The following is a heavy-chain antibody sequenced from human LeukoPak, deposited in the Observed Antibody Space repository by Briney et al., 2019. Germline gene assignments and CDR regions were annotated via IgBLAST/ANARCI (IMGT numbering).Heavy chain of an antibody. V-gene: IGHV4-34*01. Sequence: SETLSLTCAVYGGSFSGYYWSWIRQPPGKGLEWIWEINHSGSTNYNPSLKSRVTISVDTSKNQFSLKLSSVTAADTAVYYCARLPAAAATGYYGMDVWGKGTTVTVSS. CDR3: ARLPAAAATGYYGMDV. J-gene: IGHJ6*04. D-gene: IGHD6-13*01. CDR2: INHSGST. CDR1: GGSFSGYY.